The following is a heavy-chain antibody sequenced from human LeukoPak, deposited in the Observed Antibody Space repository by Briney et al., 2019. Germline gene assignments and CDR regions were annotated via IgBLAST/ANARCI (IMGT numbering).Heavy chain of an antibody. CDR2: IYYSGST. J-gene: IGHJ3*02. D-gene: IGHD3-9*01. CDR3: ARSAGYGLVGI. CDR1: GGSISSYY. Sequence: SETLSLTCTVSGGSISSYYWSWIRQPPGKGLEWIGYIYYSGSTNYNPSLKSRVITIIDTPKNHFSLTLSSVTAADTAVYYCARSAGYGLVGIWGQGTMVTVSS. V-gene: IGHV4-59*12.